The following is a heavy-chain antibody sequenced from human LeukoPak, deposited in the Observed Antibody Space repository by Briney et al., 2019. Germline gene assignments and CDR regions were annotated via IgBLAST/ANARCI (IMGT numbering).Heavy chain of an antibody. CDR3: ARETTVTTCFDY. CDR1: GGSVSSSY. J-gene: IGHJ4*02. Sequence: SETLSLTCAISGGSVSSSYWSWFRQPPGRGLEWIGFITYSGDTKYNPSLKSRVTMSIDTSKNQFSLKLSSVTAADTAVYYCARETTVTTCFDYWGQGTLVTVSS. CDR2: ITYSGDT. V-gene: IGHV4-59*02. D-gene: IGHD4-17*01.